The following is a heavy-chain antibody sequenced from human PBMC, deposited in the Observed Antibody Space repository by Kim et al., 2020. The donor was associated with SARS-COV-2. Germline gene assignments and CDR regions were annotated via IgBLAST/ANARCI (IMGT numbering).Heavy chain of an antibody. CDR1: GFTFSSYA. J-gene: IGHJ4*02. Sequence: GGSLRLSCAASGFTFSSYAMHWVRQAPGKGLEWVAVISYDGSNKYYADSVKGRFTISRDNSKNTLYLQMNSLRAEDTAVYYCARPPFTGPKTKWIQLSDDYFDYWGQGTLVTVSS. CDR3: ARPPFTGPKTKWIQLSDDYFDY. CDR2: ISYDGSNK. V-gene: IGHV3-30-3*01. D-gene: IGHD5-18*01.